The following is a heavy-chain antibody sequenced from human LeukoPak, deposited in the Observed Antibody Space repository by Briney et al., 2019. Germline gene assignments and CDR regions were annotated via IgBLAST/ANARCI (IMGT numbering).Heavy chain of an antibody. J-gene: IGHJ4*02. CDR2: VSYDGSNK. D-gene: IGHD1-14*01. V-gene: IGHV3-30-3*01. CDR1: GLIFSSYP. CDR3: AELNRDY. Sequence: GGSLRLSCAASGLIFSSYPMHWVRQAPGKGLDWVAFVSYDGSNKYYADSVKGRFTISRDNSKNTLYLQMNSLRAEDTAVYYCAELNRDYWGQGTLVTVSS.